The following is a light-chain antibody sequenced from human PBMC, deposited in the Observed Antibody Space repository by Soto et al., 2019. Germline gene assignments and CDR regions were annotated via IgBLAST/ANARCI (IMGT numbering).Light chain of an antibody. CDR3: QQYYSYPWA. CDR1: QGISSY. J-gene: IGKJ1*01. V-gene: IGKV1-8*01. Sequence: IHLTQSPSLLSASVGDRVTITCRASQGISSYLAWYQQKPGKAPKLLIYAASTLQSGVPSRFSGSGSGTDFTLTISCLQSEDFATYYCQQYYSYPWAFGQGTMVDIK. CDR2: AAS.